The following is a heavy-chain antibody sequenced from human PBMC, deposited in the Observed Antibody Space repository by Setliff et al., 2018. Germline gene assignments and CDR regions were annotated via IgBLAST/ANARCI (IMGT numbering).Heavy chain of an antibody. J-gene: IGHJ4*02. CDR3: GTNSDSMHYIDF. Sequence: GGSLRLSCAASGFTVNTNYMTWARQAPGKGLEWVSITYRDGSTYYAESVKGRFTLSRDSTKNTLSLQMNSLRVEDTAFYYCGTNSDSMHYIDFWGQGTLVTVSS. CDR1: GFTVNTNY. CDR2: TYRDGST. D-gene: IGHD2-8*01. V-gene: IGHV3-66*01.